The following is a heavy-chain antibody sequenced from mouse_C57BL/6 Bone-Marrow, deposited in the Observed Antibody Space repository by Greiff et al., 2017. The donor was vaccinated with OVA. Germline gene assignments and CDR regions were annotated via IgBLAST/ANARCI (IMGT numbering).Heavy chain of an antibody. J-gene: IGHJ4*01. Sequence: VQLQQPGAELVKPGASVKLSCKASGYTFTSYWMQWVKQRPGQGLEWIGEIDPSDSYTNYNQKFKGKATLTVDTSYSTAYMQLSSLTSEDSAVYYCARESYYYAMDYWGQGTSVTVSS. CDR1: GYTFTSYW. D-gene: IGHD6-2*01. CDR2: IDPSDSYT. V-gene: IGHV1-50*01. CDR3: ARESYYYAMDY.